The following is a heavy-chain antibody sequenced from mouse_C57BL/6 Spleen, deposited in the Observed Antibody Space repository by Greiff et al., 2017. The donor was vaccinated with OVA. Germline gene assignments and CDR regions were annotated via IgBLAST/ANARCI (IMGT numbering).Heavy chain of an antibody. CDR3: AKNYYGSSPYYYAMDY. Sequence: VQLQQSGPGLVQPSQSLSITCTVSGFSLTSYGVHWVRQSPGKGLEWLGVIWRGGSTDYNAALMSRLSITKDNSKSQVFFKMNSLQADDTAIYYCAKNYYGSSPYYYAMDYWGQGTSVTVSS. CDR2: IWRGGST. V-gene: IGHV2-5*01. CDR1: GFSLTSYG. D-gene: IGHD1-1*01. J-gene: IGHJ4*01.